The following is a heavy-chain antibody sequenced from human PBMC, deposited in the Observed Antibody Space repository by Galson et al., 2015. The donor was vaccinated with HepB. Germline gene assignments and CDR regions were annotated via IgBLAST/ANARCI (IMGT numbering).Heavy chain of an antibody. CDR1: GFTVISKY. J-gene: IGHJ4*02. CDR2: IRSKTDGGTT. Sequence: SLRLSCAASGFTVISKYMSWVRQAPGKGLEWVGRIRSKTDGGTTDYAAPVKGRFTISRDDSINTLYLQMNSLKTEDTAVYYCSTAQLSAYYYDTRGFYDYFDYWGQGSLVTVSS. D-gene: IGHD3-22*01. CDR3: STAQLSAYYYDTRGFYDYFDY. V-gene: IGHV3-15*01.